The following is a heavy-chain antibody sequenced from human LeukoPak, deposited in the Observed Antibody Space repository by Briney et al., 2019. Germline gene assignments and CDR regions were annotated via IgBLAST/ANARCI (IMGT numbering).Heavy chain of an antibody. Sequence: GESLKISCKGSGYSFASYWVGWVRHVPGKDLEWMGIIYPGDSDTTYSPSFQGQVTISADKSVSTAYLQWSSLKASDTAIYYCARPIGDXRYXXIDLXGRGTLVTVSS. V-gene: IGHV5-51*01. CDR1: GYSFASYW. CDR3: ARPIGDXRYXXIDL. CDR2: IYPGDSDT. J-gene: IGHJ2*01. D-gene: IGHD4-17*01.